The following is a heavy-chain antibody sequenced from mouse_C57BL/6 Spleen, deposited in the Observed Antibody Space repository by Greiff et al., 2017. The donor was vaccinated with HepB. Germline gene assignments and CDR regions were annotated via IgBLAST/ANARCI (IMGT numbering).Heavy chain of an antibody. CDR3: ARKANYYGSSYGGYAMDY. V-gene: IGHV1-26*01. Sequence: EVQLQQSGPELVKPGASVKISCKASGYTFTDYYMNWVKQSHGKSLEWIGDINPNNGGTSYNQKFKGKATLTVDKSSSTASMERRSRTSEDSAVYYCARKANYYGSSYGGYAMDYWGQGTSVTVSS. CDR1: GYTFTDYY. J-gene: IGHJ4*01. D-gene: IGHD1-1*01. CDR2: INPNNGGT.